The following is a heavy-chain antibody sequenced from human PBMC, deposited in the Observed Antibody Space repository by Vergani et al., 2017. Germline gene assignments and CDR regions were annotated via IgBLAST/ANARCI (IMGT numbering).Heavy chain of an antibody. V-gene: IGHV5-10-1*01. J-gene: IGHJ6*02. D-gene: IGHD6-19*01. CDR3: ARQVAVSGKWWGPYYYYGMDF. Sequence: EVQLVPSGAEVKKPGESLRISCKGSGYSFTSYWISWVRQMPGKGLEWMGRIDPSDSYPNYSPSFQGHVTISADKSISTAYLQWSSLKASDTAMYYCARQVAVSGKWWGPYYYYGMDFWGQGTTVIVSS. CDR1: GYSFTSYW. CDR2: IDPSDSYP.